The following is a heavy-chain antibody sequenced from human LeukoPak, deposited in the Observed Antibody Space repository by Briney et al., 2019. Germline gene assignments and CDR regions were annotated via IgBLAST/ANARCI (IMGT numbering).Heavy chain of an antibody. CDR1: GFTVSLSY. Sequence: GGSLRLSCAASGFTVSLSYMNWFRQAPGKGLEWVSVIYSGGGTYYAESVKGRFTISRDHPKNTPFLQMSSLKAEDTAVYYCARRMSTSWASDYWGQGTLVTVSS. V-gene: IGHV3-53*01. CDR2: IYSGGGT. D-gene: IGHD6-13*01. J-gene: IGHJ4*02. CDR3: ARRMSTSWASDY.